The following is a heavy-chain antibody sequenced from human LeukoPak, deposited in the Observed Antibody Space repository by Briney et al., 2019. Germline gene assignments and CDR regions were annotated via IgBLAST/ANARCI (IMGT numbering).Heavy chain of an antibody. Sequence: GGSLRLSCAASGFTFTNYWMHWVRQAPGKGLVWVSCIKGGGSANYSDSVKGRFTTSRDKATNTVSMQMRRLRAEDTGVYYCARAPSETGGYYPEYFRHWGQGTLVTVSS. CDR1: GFTFTNYW. V-gene: IGHV3-74*01. CDR3: ARAPSETGGYYPEYFRH. J-gene: IGHJ1*01. D-gene: IGHD3-22*01. CDR2: IKGGGSA.